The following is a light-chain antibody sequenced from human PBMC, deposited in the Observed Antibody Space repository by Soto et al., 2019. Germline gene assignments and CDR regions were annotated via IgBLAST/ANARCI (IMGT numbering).Light chain of an antibody. Sequence: EIVLTQSPGTLSLSPGERATLSCRASQSVRSSYLTWYQQRPGQAPRLLIYAASSRATGIPDRFSGSGSGTDFTLTIRKLEPEDFAVYYCQHFGSSPAAFGQGTKVEI. V-gene: IGKV3-20*01. CDR2: AAS. CDR1: QSVRSSY. J-gene: IGKJ1*01. CDR3: QHFGSSPAA.